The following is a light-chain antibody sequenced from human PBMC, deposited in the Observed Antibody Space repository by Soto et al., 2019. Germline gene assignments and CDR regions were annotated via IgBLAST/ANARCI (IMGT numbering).Light chain of an antibody. CDR3: QQRSNWPRT. Sequence: EIVLTQSPATLSLSPGERATLSCRASQSVGSSLAWYQQKPGQAPRLLINDSSNRATGIPARFSGSGSGTDFTLTISSLEPEDFAIYYCQQRSNWPRTFGQGTKVDI. V-gene: IGKV3-11*01. CDR1: QSVGSS. J-gene: IGKJ1*01. CDR2: DSS.